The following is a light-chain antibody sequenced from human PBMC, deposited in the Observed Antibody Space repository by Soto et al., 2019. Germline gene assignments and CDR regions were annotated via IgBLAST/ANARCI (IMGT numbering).Light chain of an antibody. Sequence: EIVLTQSPGTLSLSPGERATLSCRASQSVSSSYLAWYQQKPGQAPRLLIYGAASRATGISGRFSGSGSGTDFTLTISSLDPEDFAVYYCQQYGSWTFGQGTKVEIK. V-gene: IGKV3-20*01. CDR2: GAA. CDR1: QSVSSSY. J-gene: IGKJ1*01. CDR3: QQYGSWT.